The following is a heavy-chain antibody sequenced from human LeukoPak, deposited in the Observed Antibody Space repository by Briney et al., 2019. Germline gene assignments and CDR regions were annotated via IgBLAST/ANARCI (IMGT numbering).Heavy chain of an antibody. CDR3: ARSLGIAVAGAFDP. V-gene: IGHV4-34*01. D-gene: IGHD6-19*01. CDR1: GFTFSDYY. Sequence: GSLRLSCAASGFTFSDYYMSWIRQPPGKGLEWIGEINHSGSTNYNPSLKSRVTISVDTSKNQFSLKLSSVTAADTAVYYCARSLGIAVAGAFDPWGQGTLVTVSS. J-gene: IGHJ5*02. CDR2: INHSGST.